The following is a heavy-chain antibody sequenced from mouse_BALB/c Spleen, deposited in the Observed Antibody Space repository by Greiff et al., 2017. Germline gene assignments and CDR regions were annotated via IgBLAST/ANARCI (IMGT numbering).Heavy chain of an antibody. D-gene: IGHD1-2*01. CDR3: ARALLRLRDAMDY. Sequence: DVKLQESGAELVKPGASVQLSCTASGFNIKDPYMHWVKQRPEQGLEWIGRIDPANGNTKYDPKFQGKATITADTSSNTAYLQLSSLTSEDTAVYYCARALLRLRDAMDYWGQGTSVTVSS. J-gene: IGHJ4*01. CDR1: GFNIKDPY. V-gene: IGHV14-3*02. CDR2: IDPANGNT.